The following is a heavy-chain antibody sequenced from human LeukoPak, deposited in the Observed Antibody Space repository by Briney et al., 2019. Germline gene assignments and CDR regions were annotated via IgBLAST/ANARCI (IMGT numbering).Heavy chain of an antibody. CDR1: GGSISSYY. Sequence: SSETLSLTCTVSGGSISSYYWSWIRQPPGKGLEWIGYIYYSGSTNYNPSLKSRVTISVDTSKNQFSLKLSSVTAADTAVYYCARGDDYGDYAVYWGQGTLVTVSS. CDR3: ARGDDYGDYAVY. CDR2: IYYSGST. J-gene: IGHJ4*02. V-gene: IGHV4-59*01. D-gene: IGHD4-17*01.